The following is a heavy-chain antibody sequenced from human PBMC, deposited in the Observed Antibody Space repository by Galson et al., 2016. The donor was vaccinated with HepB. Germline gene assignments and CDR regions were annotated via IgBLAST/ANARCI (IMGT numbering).Heavy chain of an antibody. D-gene: IGHD6-6*01. CDR3: ARFRFSSSPLDY. V-gene: IGHV3-7*03. CDR2: INQDGNDK. CDR1: RFTFNLNW. J-gene: IGHJ4*02. Sequence: SLRLSCAASRFTFNLNWMTWVCQAPGKGLEWVASINQDGNDKYYVDSVKGRFAISRDNVKKSVFLQTNSLRAEDTAVYYCARFRFSSSPLDYWGQGTLVTVSS.